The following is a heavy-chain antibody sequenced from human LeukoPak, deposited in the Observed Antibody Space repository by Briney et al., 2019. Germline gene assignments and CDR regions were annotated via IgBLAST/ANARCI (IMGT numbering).Heavy chain of an antibody. D-gene: IGHD4-17*01. V-gene: IGHV4-4*02. CDR3: ARVEPHYGDYLGVFDY. CDR1: GGSISSSNW. CDR2: IFHSGGT. J-gene: IGHJ4*02. Sequence: PSGTLSLTCAVSGGSISSSNWWSWVRQPPEKGLEWIGEIFHSGGTNYNPSLKSRVTISVDKPKNQFSLKLSSVTAADTAVYYCARVEPHYGDYLGVFDYWGQGTLVTVSS.